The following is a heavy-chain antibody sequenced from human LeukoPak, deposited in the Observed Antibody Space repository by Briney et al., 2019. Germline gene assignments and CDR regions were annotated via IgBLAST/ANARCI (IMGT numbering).Heavy chain of an antibody. D-gene: IGHD6-6*01. V-gene: IGHV3-21*01. CDR3: ARGLSGYASSLGY. CDR1: GFTFSSYS. Sequence: GGSLRLSCAASGFTFSSYSMNWVRQAPGKGLEWVSSISSSSSYIYYADSVKGRFTISRDNAKNSLYLQMNSLRAEDTAVYYCARGLSGYASSLGYWGQGTLVTVSS. J-gene: IGHJ4*02. CDR2: ISSSSSYI.